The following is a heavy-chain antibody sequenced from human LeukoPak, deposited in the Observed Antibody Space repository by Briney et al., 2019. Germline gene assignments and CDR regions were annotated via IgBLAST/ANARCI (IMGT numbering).Heavy chain of an antibody. J-gene: IGHJ6*03. V-gene: IGHV1-69*05. CDR3: ASLSYCSSTSCYSRNYYYYMDV. CDR1: GGTFSSYA. CDR2: IIPIFGTA. Sequence: ASVKVSCKASGGTFSSYAISWVRQAPGQGLEWMGGIIPIFGTANDAQKFQGRVTITTDESTRTAYMELSSLRSEDTAVYYCASLSYCSSTSCYSRNYYYYMDVWGKETTVTVSS. D-gene: IGHD2-2*01.